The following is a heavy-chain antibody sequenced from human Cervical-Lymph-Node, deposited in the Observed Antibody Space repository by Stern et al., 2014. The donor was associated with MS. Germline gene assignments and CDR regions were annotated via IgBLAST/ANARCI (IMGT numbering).Heavy chain of an antibody. J-gene: IGHJ4*02. CDR2: ISPMSGTF. V-gene: IGHV3-11*01. CDR1: GLSFSDHY. D-gene: IGHD3-3*01. CDR3: AREKDFWSGPDY. Sequence: QVQLVESGGGLVRPGGSLRLSCAASGLSFSDHYMSWIRQAPGQGLGWVSIISPMSGTFSYADSLKGRFTITRDNARNSLDLQMNRLRAEDTAVYYCAREKDFWSGPDYWGQGTLVTVSS.